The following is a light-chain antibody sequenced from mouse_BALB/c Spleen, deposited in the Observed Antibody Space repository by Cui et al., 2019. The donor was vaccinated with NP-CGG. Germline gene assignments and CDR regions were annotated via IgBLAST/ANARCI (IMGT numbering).Light chain of an antibody. CDR1: TGAVTTSNY. V-gene: IGLV1*01. CDR3: ALWYSTHWV. Sequence: AVVTQESALTTSPGETVTFTCRSSTGAVTTSNYANWVQEKPDHLFTGLIGGTNNRAPGVPARFSGSLIGDKAALTITGAQTEDDAMYFCALWYSTHWVFGGGTKLTVL. J-gene: IGLJ1*01. CDR2: GTN.